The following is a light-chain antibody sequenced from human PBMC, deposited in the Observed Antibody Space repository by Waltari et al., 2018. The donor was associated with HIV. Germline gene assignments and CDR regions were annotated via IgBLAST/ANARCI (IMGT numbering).Light chain of an antibody. CDR3: QQYNNWPRT. CDR2: GAP. CDR1: LSVRTK. V-gene: IGKV3-15*01. J-gene: IGKJ1*01. Sequence: EIVMTQSPGTLSVSPGERATLYCRASLSVRTKLAWYQQKPGQAPRPLIYGAPTRAPGIPGRFRGSGSGTDFTLTINSMQSEDFAVYYCQQYNNWPRTFGQGTKVEIE.